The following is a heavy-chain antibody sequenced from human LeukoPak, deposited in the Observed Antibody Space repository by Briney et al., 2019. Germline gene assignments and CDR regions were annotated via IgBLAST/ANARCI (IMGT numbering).Heavy chain of an antibody. CDR3: ARAAGSDY. CDR2: INPNSGGT. V-gene: IGHV1-2*02. Sequence: ASVKVSCKASGYTFTGYYMHWVRQAPGQGLEWMGWINPNSGGTNYAQKVQGRVTMTGDTSISTANMELRGLGSDATAGYYVARAAGSDYWGQGTLVIVSS. D-gene: IGHD6-13*01. J-gene: IGHJ4*02. CDR1: GYTFTGYY.